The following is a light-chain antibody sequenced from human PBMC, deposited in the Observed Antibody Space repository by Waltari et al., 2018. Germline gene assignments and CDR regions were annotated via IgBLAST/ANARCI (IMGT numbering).Light chain of an antibody. CDR3: SSYAGSNNLGV. Sequence: QSALTQPPSASGSPGQSVTISCPGTSGDVGGYNYVPWYQQHPGKAPKLLIYEVTKRPSGVPDRFSGSKSGSTASLTVSGLQAEDEADYYCSSYAGSNNLGVFGTGTKVTVL. V-gene: IGLV2-8*01. CDR2: EVT. J-gene: IGLJ1*01. CDR1: SGDVGGYNY.